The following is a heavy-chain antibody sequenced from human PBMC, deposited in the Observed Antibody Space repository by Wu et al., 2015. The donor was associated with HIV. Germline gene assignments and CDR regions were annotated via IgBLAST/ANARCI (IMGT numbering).Heavy chain of an antibody. CDR1: GYTFINSY. J-gene: IGHJ1*01. CDR3: TKDYGIVGSTLPEYFQH. V-gene: IGHV1-46*01. D-gene: IGHD1-26*01. Sequence: QVQLVQSGAEVKKPGASVTVSCKASGYTFINSYIHWVRQAPGQGLEWMGIINPSGGSTDYAQRFQGRVTMTRDTSTSTVHMKLSRLTSEDTAVYYCTKDYGIVGSTLPEYFQHWGQGTQVTVSS. CDR2: INPSGGST.